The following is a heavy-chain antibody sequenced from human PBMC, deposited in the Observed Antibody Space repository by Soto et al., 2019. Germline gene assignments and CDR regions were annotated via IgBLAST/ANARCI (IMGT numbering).Heavy chain of an antibody. V-gene: IGHV4-30-4*01. D-gene: IGHD3-22*01. Sequence: SETLSLTCTVSGGSISSGDYYWSWIRKPPGKGLEWIGYIYYSGSTYYNPSLKSRVTISVDTSKNQFSLKLSSVTAADTAVYYCASSGYDLFWFDPLGQGTLVTVSS. CDR1: GGSISSGDYY. CDR3: ASSGYDLFWFDP. CDR2: IYYSGST. J-gene: IGHJ5*02.